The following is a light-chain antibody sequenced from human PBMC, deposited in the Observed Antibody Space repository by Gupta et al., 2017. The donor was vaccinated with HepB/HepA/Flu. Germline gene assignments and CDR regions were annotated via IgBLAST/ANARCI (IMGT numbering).Light chain of an antibody. J-gene: IGLJ1*01. CDR3: AAWDDSLNGYYV. CDR2: IND. Sequence: QSVLTQPPSASGTPGQRVTIPCSANNSNIGSNNVNWYQQLPGTAPRLIISINDQRPSGVPDRFSASKSGTSASLTISGLQSEDEADYYCAAWDDSLNGYYVFGTGTQVTVL. V-gene: IGLV1-44*01. CDR1: NSNIGSNN.